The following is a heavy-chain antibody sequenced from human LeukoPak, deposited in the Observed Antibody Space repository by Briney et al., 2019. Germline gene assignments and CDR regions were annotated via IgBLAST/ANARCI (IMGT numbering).Heavy chain of an antibody. CDR2: IWYDGSNK. J-gene: IGHJ3*02. D-gene: IGHD3-16*02. Sequence: GRSLRLSCAASGFTFSSYGMHWVRQAPGKGLEWVAVIWYDGSNKYYADSVKGRFTISRDNSKNTLYLQMNSLRAEDTAVYYCARYPTSRLSAAFDIWGQGTMVTVSP. CDR3: ARYPTSRLSAAFDI. V-gene: IGHV3-33*01. CDR1: GFTFSSYG.